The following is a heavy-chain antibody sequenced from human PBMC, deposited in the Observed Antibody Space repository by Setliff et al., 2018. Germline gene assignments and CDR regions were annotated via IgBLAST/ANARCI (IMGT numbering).Heavy chain of an antibody. CDR3: ARDPFGNPVFDP. J-gene: IGHJ5*02. D-gene: IGHD3-10*01. V-gene: IGHV1-3*01. CDR2: INAGNGNT. CDR1: GYTFTSYA. Sequence: GASVKVSCKASGYTFTSYAMHWVRQAPGQRLEWMGWINAGNGNTKYSQKFQGRVTITRDTSASTAYMELSSLRSEDTAVYYCARDPFGNPVFDPWGQGTLVTVSS.